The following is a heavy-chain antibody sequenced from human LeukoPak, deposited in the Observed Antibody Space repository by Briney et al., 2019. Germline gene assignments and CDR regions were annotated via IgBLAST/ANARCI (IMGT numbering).Heavy chain of an antibody. D-gene: IGHD1-7*01. Sequence: PSETLSLTCTVSGGSISSSSYYWGWIRQPPGKGLEWIGSIYYSGSTYYNPSLKSRVTISVDTSKNQLSLKLSSVTAADTALYYCARGGANYKGYMDVWGTGTTVTISS. J-gene: IGHJ6*03. CDR3: ARGGANYKGYMDV. CDR1: GGSISSSSYY. V-gene: IGHV4-39*07. CDR2: IYYSGST.